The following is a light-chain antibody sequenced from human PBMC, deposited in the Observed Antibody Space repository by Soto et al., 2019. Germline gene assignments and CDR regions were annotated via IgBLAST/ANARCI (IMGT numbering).Light chain of an antibody. CDR2: KGN. CDR3: CSSAPESTYV. V-gene: IGLV2-23*01. Sequence: QSALTQPASVSGSPGQSVTISCTGTSSDVGAYNSVSWYQQHPDKAPHLMIYKGNQRPSGVYNRFSGSTAGNASPLTISGLHAGEDADYFSCSSAPESTYVFGTGTKLTVL. CDR1: SSDVGAYNS. J-gene: IGLJ1*01.